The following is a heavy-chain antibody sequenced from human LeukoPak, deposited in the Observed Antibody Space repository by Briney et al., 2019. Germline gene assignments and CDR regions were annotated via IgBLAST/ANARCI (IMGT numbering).Heavy chain of an antibody. CDR3: ARGYDFWSGYWAS. D-gene: IGHD3-3*01. Sequence: GASVKVSCKASGGTFSSYAISWVRQAPGQGLEWMGGIIPIFGTANYAQKFQGRVITTDESTSTVYMELSRLRSEDTAVYYCARGYDFWSGYWASWGQGTLVTVSS. V-gene: IGHV1-69*05. CDR1: GGTFSSYA. CDR2: IIPIFGTA. J-gene: IGHJ5*02.